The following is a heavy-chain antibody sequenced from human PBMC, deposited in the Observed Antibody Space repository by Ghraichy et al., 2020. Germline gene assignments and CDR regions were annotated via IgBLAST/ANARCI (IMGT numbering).Heavy chain of an antibody. CDR3: ARDLVLGSGSCDC. J-gene: IGHJ5*01. Sequence: GGSLRLSCAASGFTISPYWMHWVRQDPGKGLLWVSRISGDGVYSQYADSVKGRFTISRDNAKNTLYLHMNSLRAEDTGVYYCARDLVLGSGSCDCWGHGTLVTVSS. CDR2: ISGDGVYS. V-gene: IGHV3-74*03. CDR1: GFTISPYW. D-gene: IGHD3-10*01.